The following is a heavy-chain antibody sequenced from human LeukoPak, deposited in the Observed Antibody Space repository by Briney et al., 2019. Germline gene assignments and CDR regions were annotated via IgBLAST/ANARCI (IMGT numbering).Heavy chain of an antibody. V-gene: IGHV3-23*01. Sequence: GGSLRLSCAASGLTFSSYAMSWVRQAPGKRLEWVSAISGSGGSTYYADSVKGRFTISRDNSKNTLYLQMNSLRAEDTAVYYCAKLHYGSGSYRHFDYWGQGTLVTVSS. CDR3: AKLHYGSGSYRHFDY. CDR1: GLTFSSYA. CDR2: ISGSGGST. J-gene: IGHJ4*02. D-gene: IGHD1-26*01.